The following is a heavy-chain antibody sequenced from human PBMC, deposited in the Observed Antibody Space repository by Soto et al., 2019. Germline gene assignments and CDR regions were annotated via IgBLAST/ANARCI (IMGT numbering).Heavy chain of an antibody. D-gene: IGHD6-13*01. V-gene: IGHV4-61*01. CDR3: TRAIVYITAPVPLDY. CDR2: VFYTGST. CDR1: GGSVSSDNYH. Sequence: PSETLSLTCTVSGGSVSSDNYHWSWIRQPPGKGLEWIGYVFYTGSTNHNPSLKSRVTLSVDTSKHQFSLKMSTVTAAHTAVYYCTRAIVYITAPVPLDYWGLGTLVTVSS. J-gene: IGHJ4*02.